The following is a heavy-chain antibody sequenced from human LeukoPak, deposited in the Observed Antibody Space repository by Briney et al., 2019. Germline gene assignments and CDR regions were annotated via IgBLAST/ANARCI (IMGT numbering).Heavy chain of an antibody. Sequence: GGSLRLSCVASGVTFSRYWMTWVRQAPGKGLEWVANIKQDGSEKYYVDSVKGRFTISRDNAKNSLYLQMNSLRAEDTAVYYCARRWEGFNYWGQGTLVTVSS. D-gene: IGHD1-26*01. CDR2: IKQDGSEK. CDR3: ARRWEGFNY. J-gene: IGHJ4*02. CDR1: GVTFSRYW. V-gene: IGHV3-7*01.